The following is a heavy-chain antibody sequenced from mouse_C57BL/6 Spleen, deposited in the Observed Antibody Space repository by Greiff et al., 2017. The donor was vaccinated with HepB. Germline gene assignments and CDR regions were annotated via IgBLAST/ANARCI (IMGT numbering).Heavy chain of an antibody. CDR3: TYDAEDYFDY. D-gene: IGHD2-3*01. Sequence: EVKLMESGGGLVQPGGSMKLSCVASGFTFSNYWMNWVRQSPEKGLEWVAQIRLKSDNYATHYAESVKGRFTISRDDSKSSVYLQMNNLRAEDTGIYYCTYDAEDYFDYWGQGTTLTVSS. J-gene: IGHJ2*01. CDR1: GFTFSNYW. CDR2: IRLKSDNYAT. V-gene: IGHV6-3*01.